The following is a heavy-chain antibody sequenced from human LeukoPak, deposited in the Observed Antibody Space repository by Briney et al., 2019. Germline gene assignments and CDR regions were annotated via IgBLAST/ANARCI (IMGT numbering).Heavy chain of an antibody. D-gene: IGHD3-10*01. J-gene: IGHJ6*02. CDR2: ISHSDST. Sequence: PSETLSLTCAVSGGSISSGSFSWTWIRQPPGEDLEWIGYISHSDSTYYNPSLKSRVTISLDRSENQFSLRLSSVTAADTAVYYCARDTVRGRDGMDVWGQGTTVTVSS. V-gene: IGHV4-30-2*01. CDR3: ARDTVRGRDGMDV. CDR1: GGSISSGSFS.